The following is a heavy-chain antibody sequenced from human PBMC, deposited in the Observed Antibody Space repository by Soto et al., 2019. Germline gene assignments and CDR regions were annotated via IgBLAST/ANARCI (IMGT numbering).Heavy chain of an antibody. CDR3: AGGLRDLDP. J-gene: IGHJ5*02. Sequence: PETLSLTCTVSGGSISSSDYYWDWIRQPPGKGLEWIGSINYSGTTFSNPSLKSRITISVDASKRQFSLKLSSVTAADTAVYFCAGGLRDLDPCGQGSLVPVSS. V-gene: IGHV4-39*01. CDR2: INYSGTT. D-gene: IGHD3-16*01. CDR1: GGSISSSDYY.